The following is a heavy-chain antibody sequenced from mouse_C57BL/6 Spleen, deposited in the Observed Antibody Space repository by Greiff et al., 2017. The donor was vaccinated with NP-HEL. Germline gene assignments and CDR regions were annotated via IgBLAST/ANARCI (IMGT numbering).Heavy chain of an antibody. CDR2: IYPGSGNT. V-gene: IGHV1-76*01. J-gene: IGHJ1*03. CDR3: ARQDRELRWYFDV. D-gene: IGHD1-1*01. Sequence: VHLVESGAELVRPGASVKLSCKASGYTFTDYYINWVKQRPGQGLEWIARIYPGSGNTYYNEKFKGKATLTAEKSSSTAYMQLSSLTSEDSAVYFCARQDRELRWYFDVWGTGTTVTVSS. CDR1: GYTFTDYY.